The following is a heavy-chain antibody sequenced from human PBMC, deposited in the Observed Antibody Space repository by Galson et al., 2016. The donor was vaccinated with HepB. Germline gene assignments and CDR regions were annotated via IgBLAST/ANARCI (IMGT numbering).Heavy chain of an antibody. V-gene: IGHV3-30*03. CDR3: ARGRLSVMYYFDY. Sequence: ISYDWSDKYLADSVKGRFSISRDNSKNTLYLQMDALRAEDTAVYYCARGRLSVMYYFDYWGQGSLVTVSS. CDR2: ISYDWSDK. D-gene: IGHD5/OR15-5a*01. J-gene: IGHJ4*02.